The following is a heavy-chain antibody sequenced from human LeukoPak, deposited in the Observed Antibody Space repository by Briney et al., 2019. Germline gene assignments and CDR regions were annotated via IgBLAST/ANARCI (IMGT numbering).Heavy chain of an antibody. CDR3: ARGGYCGGDCYFYY. D-gene: IGHD2-21*02. CDR2: IYTSGST. V-gene: IGHV4-61*02. J-gene: IGHJ4*02. Sequence: SETLSLTCTVSGGSISSSSYYWGWIRQPPGKGLEWIGRIYTSGSTNYNLSLKSRVTISVDTSKNQFSLKLSSVTAADTAVYYGARGGYCGGDCYFYYWGQGTLVTVSS. CDR1: GGSISSSSYY.